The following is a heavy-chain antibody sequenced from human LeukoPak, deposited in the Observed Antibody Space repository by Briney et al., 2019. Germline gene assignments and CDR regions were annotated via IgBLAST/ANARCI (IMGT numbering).Heavy chain of an antibody. Sequence: GGSLRLSCAASGFTFSSYWMHWIRQAPGKGLVWVSRIHSDGIGTSYADSVRGRFTISRDNAKNTVYLQMNSLRAEDTAVYYCARDQGSFDYWGQGALVTVSS. V-gene: IGHV3-74*01. CDR1: GFTFSSYW. J-gene: IGHJ4*02. CDR2: IHSDGIGT. CDR3: ARDQGSFDY.